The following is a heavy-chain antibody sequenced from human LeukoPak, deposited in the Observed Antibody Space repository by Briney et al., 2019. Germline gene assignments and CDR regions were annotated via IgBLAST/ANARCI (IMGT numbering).Heavy chain of an antibody. V-gene: IGHV3-48*01. J-gene: IGHJ4*02. CDR2: ISSSSRTI. CDR3: ARSDSSGWYYFDY. Sequence: GGSLRLSCAASGFTFSSHSMNWVRQAPGKGLEWVSYISSSSRTIHYADSVKGRFTISRDNSKNTLYLQMNSLRAEDTAVYYCARSDSSGWYYFDYWGQGTLVTVSS. CDR1: GFTFSSHS. D-gene: IGHD6-19*01.